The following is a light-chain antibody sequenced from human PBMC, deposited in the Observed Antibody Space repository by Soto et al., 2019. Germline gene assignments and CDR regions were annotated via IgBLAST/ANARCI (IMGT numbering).Light chain of an antibody. V-gene: IGLV1-47*01. CDR1: SSNIGSNY. J-gene: IGLJ2*01. CDR3: AAWDDSLSAPV. CDR2: RNN. Sequence: QSVLTQPPSASGTPGQRVTISCSGSSSNIGSNYVYWYQQLPGTAPKLLIYRNNQRPSGVPDRFSGSKSGTSASLAISGLRSEDEADYYCAAWDDSLSAPVFGGGTKVTV.